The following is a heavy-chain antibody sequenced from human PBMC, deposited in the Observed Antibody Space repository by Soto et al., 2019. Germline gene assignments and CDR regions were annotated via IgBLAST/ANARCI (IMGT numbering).Heavy chain of an antibody. V-gene: IGHV1-69*02. CDR2: IIPILGIG. D-gene: IGHD3-10*01. J-gene: IGHJ6*02. CDR1: GGTFSRYT. CDR3: ASLMSSGYYYGMDV. Sequence: QVQLVQSGAEVKKPGSSVKVSCKASGGTFSRYTIRWLRQAPGQGLEWMGSIIPILGIGKYAQKFQGRVTITADKSTSTANMELSSLKSEDTAVYYCASLMSSGYYYGMDVWGQGTTVTVSS.